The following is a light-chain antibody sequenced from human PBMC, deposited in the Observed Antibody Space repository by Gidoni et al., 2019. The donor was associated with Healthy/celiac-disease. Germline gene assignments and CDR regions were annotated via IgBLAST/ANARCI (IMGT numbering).Light chain of an antibody. CDR3: CSYAGSYSVV. CDR2: DVS. Sequence: QSALTQPRSVSGSPGQSVTLSCTGTSSDVGGYNYVSWYQQHPGKAPKLMIYDVSNRPSGVPDRFSGSKSGNTASLTISGLQAEDEADYYCCSYAGSYSVVFGGGTKLTVL. V-gene: IGLV2-11*01. CDR1: SSDVGGYNY. J-gene: IGLJ2*01.